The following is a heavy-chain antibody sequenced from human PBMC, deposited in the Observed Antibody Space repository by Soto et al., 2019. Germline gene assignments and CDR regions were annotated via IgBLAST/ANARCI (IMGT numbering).Heavy chain of an antibody. V-gene: IGHV1-18*01. CDR1: GYTFSGYG. CDR2: ISGYNDNT. Sequence: ASVKVSCKAFGYTFSGYGINWVRQAPGQGLEWMGWISGYNDNTYSAQKFQGRVTMTTDTSTTTAYLELRSLSSDDTAVYYCARGPSFLPDYWGQGTLVTVSS. CDR3: ARGPSFLPDY. J-gene: IGHJ4*02.